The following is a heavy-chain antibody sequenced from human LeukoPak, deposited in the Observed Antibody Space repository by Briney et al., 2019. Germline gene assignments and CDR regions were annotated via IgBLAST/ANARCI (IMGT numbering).Heavy chain of an antibody. Sequence: GGSLRLSCAASGFTFDKYYMSLVRQAPGQGLEWVANIKEDGSTKNYVDSVKGRFTIYRDNAKNSLYLQMNSLRPEDTSVYYCARDLDFVDIGDRVVAHDDAFYIWGQGTMVTVSS. CDR2: IKEDGSTK. CDR3: ARDLDFVDIGDRVVAHDDAFYI. CDR1: GFTFDKYY. J-gene: IGHJ3*02. D-gene: IGHD5-12*01. V-gene: IGHV3-7*01.